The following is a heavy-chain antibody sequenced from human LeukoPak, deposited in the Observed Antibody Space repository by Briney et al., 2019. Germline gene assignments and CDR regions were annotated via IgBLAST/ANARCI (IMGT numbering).Heavy chain of an antibody. CDR2: ISTYSFSSFNTYR. Sequence: GGSLRLSCAASGFTFASYTMNWVRQAPGKGLEWVSSISTYSFSSFNTYRYYADSVKGRLTISRDNAKNSLYLQVNSLTAEDTAVYYCARSGDGYNSDYWGQGTPVTVSS. CDR3: ARSGDGYNSDY. D-gene: IGHD5-24*01. V-gene: IGHV3-21*01. J-gene: IGHJ4*02. CDR1: GFTFASYT.